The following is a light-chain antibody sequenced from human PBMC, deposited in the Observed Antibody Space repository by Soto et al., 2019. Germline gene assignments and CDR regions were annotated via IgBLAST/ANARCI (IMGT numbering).Light chain of an antibody. CDR3: ATWGDSLNGWV. V-gene: IGLV1-44*01. CDR1: SSNIGSNT. CDR2: SDN. J-gene: IGLJ3*02. Sequence: QSVLTQPPSASGTPGQRVTISCSGSSSNIGSNTVNWYQQLPGTAPKLLIYSDNQRPSGVPDRFSGSKSGTSASLAISGLQSEDEADYYCATWGDSLNGWVCGGGTKLTVL.